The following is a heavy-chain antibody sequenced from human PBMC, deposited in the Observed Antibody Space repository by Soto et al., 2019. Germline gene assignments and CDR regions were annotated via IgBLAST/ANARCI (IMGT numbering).Heavy chain of an antibody. D-gene: IGHD3-9*01. CDR3: AKDLPQNSTVLRYFDWLFQPAPGAYFDY. J-gene: IGHJ4*02. CDR2: ISGSGGST. Sequence: PGGSLRLSCAASGFTFSSYAMSWVRQAPGKGLEWVSAISGSGGSTYYADSVKGRFTISRDNSKNTLYLQMNSLRAEDTAVYYCAKDLPQNSTVLRYFDWLFQPAPGAYFDYWGQGTLVTVSS. CDR1: GFTFSSYA. V-gene: IGHV3-23*01.